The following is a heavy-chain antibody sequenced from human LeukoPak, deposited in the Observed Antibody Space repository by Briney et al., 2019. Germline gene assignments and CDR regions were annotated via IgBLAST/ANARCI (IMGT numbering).Heavy chain of an antibody. CDR3: AKDGVSRYFDSGVYYYYMDV. CDR2: LNWNGDST. D-gene: IGHD3-9*01. J-gene: IGHJ6*03. CDR1: GFTFDDYG. V-gene: IGHV3-20*04. Sequence: PGGSLRLSCAASGFTFDDYGMSWVRQAPGKGLEWVSSLNWNGDSTGYADSVKGRFTISRDNSKNTLYLQMNSLRAEDTAVYYCAKDGVSRYFDSGVYYYYMDVWGKGTTVTISS.